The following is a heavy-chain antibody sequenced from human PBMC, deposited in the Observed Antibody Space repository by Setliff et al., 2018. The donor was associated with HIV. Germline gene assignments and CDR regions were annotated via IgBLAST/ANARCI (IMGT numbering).Heavy chain of an antibody. J-gene: IGHJ4*02. V-gene: IGHV4-59*11. CDR3: ATSGSWFGEFK. Sequence: KTSETLSLTCTVSGGSISTHYWSWIRQPPGKGLEWIGTVYYDASTIYTPSLNSRVIISVDTSKSQFSLNLRSVTAADTAVYYCATSGSWFGEFKWGQGTLVTVSS. CDR1: GGSISTHY. D-gene: IGHD3-10*01. CDR2: VYYDAST.